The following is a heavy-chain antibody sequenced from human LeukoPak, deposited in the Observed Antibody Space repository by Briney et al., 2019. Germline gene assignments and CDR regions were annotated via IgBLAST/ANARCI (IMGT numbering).Heavy chain of an antibody. CDR3: ARDKPIVATIVEPYFDY. V-gene: IGHV3-48*02. Sequence: GGSLRLSCAASGFTFSSYSMNWVRQAPGKGLEWVSYISSSSSTIYYADSVKGRFTIPRDNAKNSLYLQMNSLRDEDTAVYYCARDKPIVATIVEPYFDYWGQGTLVTVSS. J-gene: IGHJ4*02. CDR2: ISSSSSTI. D-gene: IGHD5-12*01. CDR1: GFTFSSYS.